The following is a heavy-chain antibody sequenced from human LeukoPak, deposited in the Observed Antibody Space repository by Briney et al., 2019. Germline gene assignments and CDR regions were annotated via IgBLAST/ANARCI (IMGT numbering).Heavy chain of an antibody. CDR3: ARDGGYTYGYFDY. CDR2: INTDGSST. Sequence: PGGSLRLSCAASGFTFSDNRMHWVRQAPGKGLVWVSRINTDGSSTAYADSVKGRFTISRDNAKNTLYLQMNSLRAEDTAVYYCARDGGYTYGYFDYWGQETLVTVSS. CDR1: GFTFSDNR. V-gene: IGHV3-74*01. J-gene: IGHJ4*02. D-gene: IGHD5-18*01.